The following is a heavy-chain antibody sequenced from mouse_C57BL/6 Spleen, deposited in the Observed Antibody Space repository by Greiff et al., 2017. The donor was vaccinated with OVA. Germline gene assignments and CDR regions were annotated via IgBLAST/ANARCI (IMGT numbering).Heavy chain of an antibody. V-gene: IGHV2-2*01. CDR2: IWSGGST. D-gene: IGHD2-4*01. CDR1: GFSLTSYG. CDR3: ARKDDYDGGYYAMDY. Sequence: VQLQESGPGLVQPSQSLSITCTVSGFSLTSYGVHWVRQSPGQGLEWLGVIWSGGSTDYNAAFISRLSISKDNSKSQVFFKMNSLQADDTAIYYCARKDDYDGGYYAMDYWGQGTSVTVSS. J-gene: IGHJ4*01.